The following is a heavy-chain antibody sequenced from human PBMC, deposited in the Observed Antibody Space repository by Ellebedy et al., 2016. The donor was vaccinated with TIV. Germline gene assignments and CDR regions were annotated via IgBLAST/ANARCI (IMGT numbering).Heavy chain of an antibody. Sequence: GESLKISCAASGFTFSTYGIHWVRQAPGKGLEWVALISYDGSDKYYADSVKGRFTISRDNSKNTLFLHVDSLRVEDTAVYYCAKQVSGYCSGGHCDGGATHFYYGMDVWGQGTTVTVSS. CDR2: ISYDGSDK. V-gene: IGHV3-30*18. CDR3: AKQVSGYCSGGHCDGGATHFYYGMDV. D-gene: IGHD2-15*01. CDR1: GFTFSTYG. J-gene: IGHJ6*02.